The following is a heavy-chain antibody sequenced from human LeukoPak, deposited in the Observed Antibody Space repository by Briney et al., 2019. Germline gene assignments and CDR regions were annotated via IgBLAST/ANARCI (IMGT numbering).Heavy chain of an antibody. Sequence: SGPTLVKPTQTLTLTCTFSGFSLSTSGVGVGWIRQPPGKALEWLALIYWDDDKRYSPSLKSRLTITKDTSKNQVVLTMTNMDPVDTATYYCAHRRGRAGSRYYYYMDVWGKGTTVTVSS. J-gene: IGHJ6*03. CDR1: GFSLSTSGVG. CDR3: AHRRGRAGSRYYYYMDV. D-gene: IGHD1-1*01. V-gene: IGHV2-5*02. CDR2: IYWDDDK.